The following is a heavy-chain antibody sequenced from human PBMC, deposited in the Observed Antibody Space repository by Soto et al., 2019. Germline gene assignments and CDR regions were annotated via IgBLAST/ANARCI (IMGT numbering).Heavy chain of an antibody. Sequence: QVQLVESGGGVVQPGRSLRLSCAASGFTFSSSAMHWVRQAPGKGLEWVAVISYDGSNKYYADSVKGRFTISRDNSKNKLYLQMNSRRAEDTAVYYCARDKRDVRFLEWSYYFDYWGQGTLVTVSS. CDR1: GFTFSSSA. CDR3: ARDKRDVRFLEWSYYFDY. V-gene: IGHV3-30-3*01. J-gene: IGHJ4*02. D-gene: IGHD3-3*01. CDR2: ISYDGSNK.